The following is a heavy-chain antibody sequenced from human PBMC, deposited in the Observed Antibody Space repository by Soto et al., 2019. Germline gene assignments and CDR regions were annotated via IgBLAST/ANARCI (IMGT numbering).Heavy chain of an antibody. CDR3: ASDRHHSGFED. CDR1: GGSFSNYA. CDR2: ITPMFGIA. V-gene: IGHV1-69*01. Sequence: QVHLVQSGAEVKKPGSSVRVSRKASGGSFSNYAVIWVRQAPGQRLEWMGGITPMFGIANYAQKFQGRVTLTADESTGTAYMELSSLRSDDTATYYCASDRHHSGFEDWGQGTLVTVSS. J-gene: IGHJ4*02.